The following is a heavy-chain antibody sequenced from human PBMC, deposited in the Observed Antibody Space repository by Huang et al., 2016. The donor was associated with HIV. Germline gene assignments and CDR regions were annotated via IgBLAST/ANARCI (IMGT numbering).Heavy chain of an antibody. CDR2: IKSDGRTT. CDR3: ARAGGFEI. CDR1: GFKFSNYW. V-gene: IGHV3-74*01. D-gene: IGHD2-15*01. Sequence: EEHLVESGGGLVKPGGSLRLSCEASGFKFSNYWMQWVRQAQGKGLMWVSRIKSDGRTTDDADSVKGRFTISRDNAKNTLYLQMSSLTAEDTAIYYCARAGGFEIWGQGTVVTVSS. J-gene: IGHJ3*02.